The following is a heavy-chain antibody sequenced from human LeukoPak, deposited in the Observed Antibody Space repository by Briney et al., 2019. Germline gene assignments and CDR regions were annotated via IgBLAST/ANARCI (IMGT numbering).Heavy chain of an antibody. D-gene: IGHD4-23*01. J-gene: IGHJ3*02. CDR1: GYTFTSYY. Sequence: GASVKVSCKASGYTFTSYYMHWVRQAPGQGLEWMGIINPSGGSTSYAQKFQGRVTMTRGTSTSTVYMELSSLRSEDTAVYYCARDVDYGGKGDAFDIWGQGTMVTVSS. CDR3: ARDVDYGGKGDAFDI. V-gene: IGHV1-46*01. CDR2: INPSGGST.